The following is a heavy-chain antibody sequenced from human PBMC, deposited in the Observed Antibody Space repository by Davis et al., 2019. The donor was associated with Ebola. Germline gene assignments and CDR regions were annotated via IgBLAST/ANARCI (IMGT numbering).Heavy chain of an antibody. J-gene: IGHJ4*02. D-gene: IGHD3-22*01. CDR3: ARGHAAYYDSSGYHDY. CDR1: GGTFSSYA. Sequence: AASVKVSCKASGGTFSSYAISWVRQAPGQGLEWMGRIIPILGIANYAQKFQGRVTITADKSTSTAYMELRSLRSDDTAVYYCARGHAAYYDSSGYHDYWGQGTLVTVSS. CDR2: IIPILGIA. V-gene: IGHV1-69*04.